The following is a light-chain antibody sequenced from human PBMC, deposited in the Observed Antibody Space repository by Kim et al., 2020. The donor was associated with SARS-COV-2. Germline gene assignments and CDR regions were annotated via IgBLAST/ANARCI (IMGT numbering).Light chain of an antibody. Sequence: IQLTQSPSTLSASVGDRVTITCRASQTIYNWLAWYRQKPGKAPELLIFKTSTLKSGVPSRFSGSGSETEFTLTISSLQPADFATYYCQQYSAYPTFGQGTKADIK. V-gene: IGKV1-5*03. CDR2: KTS. CDR3: QQYSAYPT. CDR1: QTIYNW. J-gene: IGKJ1*01.